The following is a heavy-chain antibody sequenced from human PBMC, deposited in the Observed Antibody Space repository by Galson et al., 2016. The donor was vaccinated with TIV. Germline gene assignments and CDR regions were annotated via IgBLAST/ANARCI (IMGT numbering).Heavy chain of an antibody. V-gene: IGHV2-70*11. CDR2: IDWDGDK. CDR3: ARNSGHYYGMDV. Sequence: PALVKPTQTLTLTCSFSGFSLRTSGMCVSWIRQPPGKALEWLARIDWDGDKCYNASLKTRVSISKDTSKNQVVLTMTNMDQVDTGTYYCARNSGHYYGMDVWGQGTTVTVSS. J-gene: IGHJ6*02. CDR1: GFSLRTSGMC.